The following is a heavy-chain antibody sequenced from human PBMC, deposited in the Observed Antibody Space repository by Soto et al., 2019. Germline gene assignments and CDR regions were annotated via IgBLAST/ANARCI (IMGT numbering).Heavy chain of an antibody. V-gene: IGHV3-7*05. CDR2: IKQDGSEK. CDR1: GFTFSSYW. Sequence: EVQLVESGGGLVQPGGSLRLSCAASGFTFSSYWMSWVRQAPGKGLEWVANIKQDGSEKYYVDSVKGRFTISRDNAKNSLYMQMNSLRAEDTAVYYCARVRGRHYFDYWGQGTLVTVSS. CDR3: ARVRGRHYFDY. D-gene: IGHD5-12*01. J-gene: IGHJ4*02.